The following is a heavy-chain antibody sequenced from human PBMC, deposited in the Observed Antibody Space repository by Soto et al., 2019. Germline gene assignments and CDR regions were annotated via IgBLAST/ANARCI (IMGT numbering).Heavy chain of an antibody. CDR2: ISGSGGST. J-gene: IGHJ4*02. CDR3: AKVAMDYDFWSGYPDY. Sequence: GGSLRLSCAASGFTFSSYAMSWVRQAPGKGLEWVSAISGSGGSTYYADSVKGRFTISRDNSKNTLYLQMNSLRAEDTAIYYCAKVAMDYDFWSGYPDYWGQGTLVTVSS. D-gene: IGHD3-3*01. V-gene: IGHV3-23*01. CDR1: GFTFSSYA.